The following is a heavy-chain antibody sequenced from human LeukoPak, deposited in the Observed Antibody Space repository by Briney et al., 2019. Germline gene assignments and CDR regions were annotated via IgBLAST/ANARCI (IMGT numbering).Heavy chain of an antibody. CDR1: GASINSTY. V-gene: IGHV4-59*01. Sequence: SETLSLTCTVSGASINSTYWSWIRQPPGKGLEWIGYIYYSGTTNYNPSLKSRVTISVDTSKNQFSLKLSSVTAADTAVYYCARGVYIAAAQYGYWGQGTLVTVSS. J-gene: IGHJ4*02. D-gene: IGHD6-13*01. CDR2: IYYSGTT. CDR3: ARGVYIAAAQYGY.